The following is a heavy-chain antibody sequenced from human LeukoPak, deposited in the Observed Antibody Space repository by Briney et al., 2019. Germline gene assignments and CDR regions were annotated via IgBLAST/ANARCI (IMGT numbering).Heavy chain of an antibody. D-gene: IGHD3-10*01. Sequence: SQTLSLTCAISGDSVSRNSAAWNWIRQSPSRGLEWLGRTYYRSTWYNDYAVSVKSRITINPDTSKNQFSLQLNSVTPEDTAVYYCARGRYYYGSGSSHKGRAFDIWGQGTMVTVSS. V-gene: IGHV6-1*01. CDR1: GDSVSRNSAA. CDR3: ARGRYYYGSGSSHKGRAFDI. J-gene: IGHJ3*02. CDR2: TYYRSTWYN.